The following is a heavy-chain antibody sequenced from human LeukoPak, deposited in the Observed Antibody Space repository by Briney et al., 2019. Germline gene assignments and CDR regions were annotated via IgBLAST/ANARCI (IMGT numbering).Heavy chain of an antibody. V-gene: IGHV4-38-2*02. CDR3: ARDTRYFDWSPGGYFDC. D-gene: IGHD3-9*01. CDR1: GYSISSGYY. CDR2: IYHSGST. J-gene: IGHJ4*02. Sequence: PSETLSLTCTVSGYSISSGYYWGWIRQPPGKGLEWIGSIYHSGSTYYNPSLKSRVTISVDTSKNQFSLKLSSVTAADTAVYYCARDTRYFDWSPGGYFDCWGQGTLVTVSS.